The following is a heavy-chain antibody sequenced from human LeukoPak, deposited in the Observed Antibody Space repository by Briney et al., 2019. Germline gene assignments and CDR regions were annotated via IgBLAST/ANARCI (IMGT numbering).Heavy chain of an antibody. CDR1: GGSISSYY. D-gene: IGHD3-10*02. Sequence: SETLSLTCTVSGGSISSYYWSWIRQPPGKGLEWIGYIYYSGSTNYNPSLKSRVTISVDTSKNQFSLKLSSVTAADTAVYYCARVVRGSNYYYGMDVWGQGTTVTVSS. CDR2: IYYSGST. CDR3: ARVVRGSNYYYGMDV. J-gene: IGHJ6*02. V-gene: IGHV4-59*01.